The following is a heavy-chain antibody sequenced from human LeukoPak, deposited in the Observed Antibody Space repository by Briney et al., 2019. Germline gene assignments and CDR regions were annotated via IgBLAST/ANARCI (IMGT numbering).Heavy chain of an antibody. CDR1: GASMSNCF. J-gene: IGHJ4*02. D-gene: IGHD2-15*01. CDR3: ARAQAGCGGTCPFGY. Sequence: PSETLSLTCTVSGASMSNCFWSWIRQPAGKGLEWIGRIYTSGRTNYNPSLKSRVTLSVETSNNNFSLQLNSVTAADTALYYCARAQAGCGGTCPFGYWGQGTLVTVSS. CDR2: IYTSGRT. V-gene: IGHV4-4*07.